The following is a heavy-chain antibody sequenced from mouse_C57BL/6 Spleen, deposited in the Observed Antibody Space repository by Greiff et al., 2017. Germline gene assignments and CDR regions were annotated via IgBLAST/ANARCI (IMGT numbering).Heavy chain of an antibody. Sequence: QSCKASGYTFTSYWMHWVKQGPGRGLEWIGRIDPNSGGTKYNEKFKSKATLTVDKPSSTAYMQLSSLTSEDSAVYYCARSTDYSNYYFDYWGQGTTLTVSS. CDR1: GYTFTSYW. J-gene: IGHJ2*01. V-gene: IGHV1-72*01. D-gene: IGHD2-5*01. CDR3: ARSTDYSNYYFDY. CDR2: IDPNSGGT.